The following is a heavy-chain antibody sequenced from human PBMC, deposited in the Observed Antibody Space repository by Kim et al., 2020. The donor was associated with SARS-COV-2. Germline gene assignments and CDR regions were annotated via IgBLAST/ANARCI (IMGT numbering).Heavy chain of an antibody. CDR2: TFYRSKWYN. CDR1: GDSVSSSSAA. Sequence: SQTLSLTCAISGDSVSSSSAAWNWVRQSPSRGLEWLGRTFYRSKWYNEYALSVKSRITINPDTSKNQFSLQLNSVTPEDMAVYYCAREDYGGDSRGFDYWGQGALVTVSS. J-gene: IGHJ4*02. D-gene: IGHD2-21*02. CDR3: AREDYGGDSRGFDY. V-gene: IGHV6-1*01.